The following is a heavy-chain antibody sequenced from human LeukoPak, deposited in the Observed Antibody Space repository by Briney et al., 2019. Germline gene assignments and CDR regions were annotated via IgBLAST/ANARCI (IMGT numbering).Heavy chain of an antibody. J-gene: IGHJ4*02. CDR1: GFTFSSYA. Sequence: GGSLRLSCAASGFTFSSYAMSWVRQAPGKGLEWVSAISGSGGSTYYADPVKGRFTISRDNSKNTLYLQMNSLRAEDTAVYYCATSSGRYCGGDCYFDYWGQGTLVTVSS. CDR2: ISGSGGST. V-gene: IGHV3-23*01. CDR3: ATSSGRYCGGDCYFDY. D-gene: IGHD2-21*02.